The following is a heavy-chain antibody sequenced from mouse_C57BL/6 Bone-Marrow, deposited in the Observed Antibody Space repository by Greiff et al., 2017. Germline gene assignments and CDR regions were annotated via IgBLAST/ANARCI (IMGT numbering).Heavy chain of an antibody. V-gene: IGHV5-4*03. CDR2: ISDGGSYT. CDR3: ARGRTIVTYWYFDV. CDR1: EFTFSTYA. J-gene: IGHJ1*03. Sequence: EVKLQESGGGLVKPGGSLKLSCAASEFTFSTYAMSWVRQTPEKRLGWVATISDGGSYTYYPDNVKGRFTISRDNAKNNLYLQMSHLKSEDTAMYYCARGRTIVTYWYFDVWGTGTTVTVSS. D-gene: IGHD2-5*01.